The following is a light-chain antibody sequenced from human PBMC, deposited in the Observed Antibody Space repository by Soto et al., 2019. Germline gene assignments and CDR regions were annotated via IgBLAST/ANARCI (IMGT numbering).Light chain of an antibody. CDR2: EVS. CDR1: QGISNH. J-gene: IGKJ5*01. V-gene: IGKV1-17*03. Sequence: DIQMTQSPSAVSASVGDTVTITCRASQGISNHLVWFQQKPGQSPQLLIYEVSTRVSGVPDRFSGSGSGTDFTLEISRVETDDVGIYYCMQSTQLPPTFGQGTRLEI. CDR3: MQSTQLPPT.